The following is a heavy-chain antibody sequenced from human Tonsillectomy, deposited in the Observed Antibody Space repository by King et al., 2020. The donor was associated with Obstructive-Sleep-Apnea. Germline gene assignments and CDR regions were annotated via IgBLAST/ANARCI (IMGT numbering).Heavy chain of an antibody. CDR3: ARDVGSIDWYYNDSSGFDP. CDR1: GFTFSSYS. D-gene: IGHD3-22*01. V-gene: IGHV3-21*01. CDR2: ISSSSRYI. J-gene: IGHJ5*02. Sequence: VQLVESGGGLVKPGGSLRLSCAASGFTFSSYSMNWVRQAPGKGLEWVSSISSSSRYIYYADSVKGRFTISRDNAKNSLYLQMNSLRAEDTAVYYCARDVGSIDWYYNDSSGFDPWGQGTLVTVSS.